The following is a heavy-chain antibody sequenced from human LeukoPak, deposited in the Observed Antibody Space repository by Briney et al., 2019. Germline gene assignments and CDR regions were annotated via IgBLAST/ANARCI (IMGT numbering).Heavy chain of an antibody. D-gene: IGHD2-21*01. Sequence: PSETLSLTCAVYGENFSIYFYSWIRQPPGKGLEWIGEINHGGSTSYNPSLESRVTISVDTSKNQFSLRLSSVTAADTAMYYCARPGLAYCGADCYSTEGYYFDYWSQGTLVTVSS. CDR1: GENFSIYF. J-gene: IGHJ4*02. CDR2: INHGGST. CDR3: ARPGLAYCGADCYSTEGYYFDY. V-gene: IGHV4-34*01.